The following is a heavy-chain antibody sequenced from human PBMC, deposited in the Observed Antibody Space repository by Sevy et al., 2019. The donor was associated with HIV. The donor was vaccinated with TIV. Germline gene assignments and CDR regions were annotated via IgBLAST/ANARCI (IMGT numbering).Heavy chain of an antibody. V-gene: IGHV3-23*01. Sequence: GGSLRLSCAASGFTFSSYAMSWVRQAPGKGLEWVSAISGNGGSKYYADSVKGRFTISRDNSKKTLYLQMNSLRAEDTAVYYYAKVMSAAGYYMDYWGQGTPVTVSS. CDR1: GFTFSSYA. J-gene: IGHJ4*01. D-gene: IGHD3-9*01. CDR3: AKVMSAAGYYMDY. CDR2: ISGNGGSK.